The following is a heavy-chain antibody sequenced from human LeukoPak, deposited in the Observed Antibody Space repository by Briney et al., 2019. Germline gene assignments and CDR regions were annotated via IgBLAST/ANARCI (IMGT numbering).Heavy chain of an antibody. CDR1: GFTVSSNY. CDR2: IDSGGST. V-gene: IGHV3-53*01. Sequence: GGSLRLSCAASGFTVSSNYMSWVRQAPGKGLEWVSVIDSGGSTYYADSVKGRFTISRDNAKNSLYLQMNSLRAEDAAVYYCARVGERGYWGQGTLVTVSS. D-gene: IGHD1-26*01. CDR3: ARVGERGY. J-gene: IGHJ4*02.